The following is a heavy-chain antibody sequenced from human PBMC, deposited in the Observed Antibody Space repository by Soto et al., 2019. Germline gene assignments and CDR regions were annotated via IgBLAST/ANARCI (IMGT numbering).Heavy chain of an antibody. CDR1: GFTFSSYA. CDR2: ISGNGGST. V-gene: IGHV3-23*01. CDR3: ANSLLPPSYDYYGMDV. Sequence: EVQLLESGGGLVQPGGSLRLSCAASGFTFSSYAMSWVRQAPGKGLEWVLAISGNGGSTYYADSVTGRFTSSRDNSKDTLYLQMNSRRADDTAVYYCANSLLPPSYDYYGMDVWGQVTTVTFS. J-gene: IGHJ6*02.